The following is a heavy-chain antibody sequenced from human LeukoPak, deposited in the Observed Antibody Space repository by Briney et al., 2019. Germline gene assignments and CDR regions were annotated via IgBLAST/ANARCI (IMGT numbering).Heavy chain of an antibody. J-gene: IGHJ4*02. CDR3: ARGGIPDY. V-gene: IGHV4-59*08. D-gene: IGHD2-21*01. Sequence: SETLSLTCTVSGAPISSYYWSWIRQPPGKGLEWIGYIYFSGSTNYNPSLRSRVTISVDTSRNQFSLKLSSVTAADTAVYYCARGGIPDYWGQGILVTVSS. CDR2: IYFSGST. CDR1: GAPISSYY.